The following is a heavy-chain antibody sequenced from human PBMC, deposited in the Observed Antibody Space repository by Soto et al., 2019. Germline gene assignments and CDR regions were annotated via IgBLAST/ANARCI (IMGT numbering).Heavy chain of an antibody. CDR1: GFRFSDHS. CDR2: ISSSSDNI. D-gene: IGHD2-21*02. CDR3: ARLPKGSLVTA. V-gene: IGHV3-48*02. Sequence: PGGTLRRSFVASGFRFSDHSMTWVRQSPGKGLQWIAYISSSSDNIYYAESVRGRFTVSRDNAKNALFLQMNSLRDDDTATYYCARLPKGSLVTAWGQGTRVTVSS. J-gene: IGHJ4*02.